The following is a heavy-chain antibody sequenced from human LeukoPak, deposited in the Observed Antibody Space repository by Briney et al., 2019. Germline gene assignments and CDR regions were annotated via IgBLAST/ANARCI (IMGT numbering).Heavy chain of an antibody. V-gene: IGHV4-34*01. CDR3: ASAPDYYNH. CDR1: GGSFSGYY. J-gene: IGHJ4*02. D-gene: IGHD3-9*01. Sequence: SETLSLTCAVYGGSFSGYYWSWFRQPPGKGLEWIGEINHSGSTNYNPSLKSRVTISVDTSKNQFSLKLSSVTAADTAVYYCASAPDYYNHWGQGTLVTVSS. CDR2: INHSGST.